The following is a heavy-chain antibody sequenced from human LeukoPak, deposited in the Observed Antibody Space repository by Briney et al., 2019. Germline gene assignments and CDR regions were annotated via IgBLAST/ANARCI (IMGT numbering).Heavy chain of an antibody. CDR1: GYTFTSYD. J-gene: IGHJ6*02. CDR3: ARGWFGESSYGMDV. V-gene: IGHV1-8*01. Sequence: ASVKVSCKASGYTFTSYDINWVRQATGQGLEWMGWMNPNSGNTGYAQKFQGRVTMTRNTSLSTAYMELSSLRSEDTAVYYCARGWFGESSYGMDVWGQGTTVTVSS. CDR2: MNPNSGNT. D-gene: IGHD3-10*01.